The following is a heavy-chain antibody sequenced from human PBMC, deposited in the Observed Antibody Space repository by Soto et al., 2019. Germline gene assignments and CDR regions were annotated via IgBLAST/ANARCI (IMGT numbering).Heavy chain of an antibody. J-gene: IGHJ4*02. D-gene: IGHD3-3*01. CDR2: IKQDGSEK. CDR3: ARERMPTSFDFWSGYPMYYFDY. V-gene: IGHV3-7*01. CDR1: GFTFSSYW. Sequence: PGGSLRLSCAASGFTFSSYWMSWVRQAPGKGLECVANIKQDGSEKYYVDSVKGRFTISRDNAKNSLYLQMNSLRAEDTAVYYCARERMPTSFDFWSGYPMYYFDYWGQGTLVTVSS.